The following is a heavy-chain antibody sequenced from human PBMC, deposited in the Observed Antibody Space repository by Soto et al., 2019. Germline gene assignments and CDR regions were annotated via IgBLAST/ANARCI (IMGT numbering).Heavy chain of an antibody. V-gene: IGHV3-23*01. J-gene: IGHJ4*02. CDR1: GFTFSSYA. Sequence: GGSLRLSCAASGFTFSSYAMNWVRQAPGKGLEWVSVISGSDSSTYYADSVKGRFTISRDNSKNTLYLQMNSLRAEDTAVYYCAKGGYNYGFLFDCWGQGTLVTVSS. CDR2: ISGSDSST. CDR3: AKGGYNYGFLFDC. D-gene: IGHD5-18*01.